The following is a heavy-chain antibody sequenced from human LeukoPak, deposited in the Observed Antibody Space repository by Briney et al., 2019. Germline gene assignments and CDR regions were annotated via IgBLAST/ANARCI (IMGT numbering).Heavy chain of an antibody. V-gene: IGHV3-21*01. CDR3: ARHDYGDYVPDY. CDR1: GFTFSSYS. CDR2: ISSSSSYI. Sequence: GGSLRLSSAASGFTFSSYSMNWVRQAPGKGLEWVSSISSSSSYIYYADSVKGRFTISRDNAKNSLYLQMNSLRAEDTAVYYCARHDYGDYVPDYWGQGTLVTVSS. D-gene: IGHD4-17*01. J-gene: IGHJ4*02.